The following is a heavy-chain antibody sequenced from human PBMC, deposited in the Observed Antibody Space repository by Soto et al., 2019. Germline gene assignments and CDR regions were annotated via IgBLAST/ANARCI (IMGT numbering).Heavy chain of an antibody. D-gene: IGHD2-21*01. Sequence: QVQLVQSGAEVKKTGSSVKVTCKASGGTFSSNSISWVRQAPGQGLEWMGVVIPTFGTAKYAQKFQGRVTITADASTDTSYMELRRLTSEDTAVYYCAIDRGLFGPDNWGQGTRVTVSS. CDR3: AIDRGLFGPDN. CDR1: GGTFSSNS. J-gene: IGHJ4*02. CDR2: VIPTFGTA. V-gene: IGHV1-69*12.